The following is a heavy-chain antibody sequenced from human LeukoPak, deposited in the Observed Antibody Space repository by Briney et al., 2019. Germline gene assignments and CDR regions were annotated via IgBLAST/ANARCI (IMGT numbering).Heavy chain of an antibody. D-gene: IGHD3-16*02. CDR2: ISAYNGNT. CDR3: ARGAYDYVWGSYRPSDY. CDR1: GYTFTSYG. V-gene: IGHV1-18*01. Sequence: ASVKVSCKASGYTFTSYGISWVRQAPGQGLEWMGWISAYNGNTNYAQKLQGRVTMTTDTSTSTAYMELRSLRSDDTAVYYCARGAYDYVWGSYRPSDYWGQGTLVTVSS. J-gene: IGHJ4*02.